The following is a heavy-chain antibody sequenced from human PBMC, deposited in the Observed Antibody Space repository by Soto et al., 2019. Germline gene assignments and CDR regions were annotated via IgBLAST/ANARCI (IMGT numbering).Heavy chain of an antibody. D-gene: IGHD3-16*01. V-gene: IGHV1-69*13. CDR2: IIPVFSTT. CDR3: ARGGGPYVWFNEF. Sequence: SVKVSCKVSGGLFSSFAISWVRQAPGQGLEWMGGIIPVFSTTNYAQKFQGRVTITADESTNTAYMELSSLTSDDTAMYYCARGGGPYVWFNEFWGQGTLVTVSS. J-gene: IGHJ4*02. CDR1: GGLFSSFA.